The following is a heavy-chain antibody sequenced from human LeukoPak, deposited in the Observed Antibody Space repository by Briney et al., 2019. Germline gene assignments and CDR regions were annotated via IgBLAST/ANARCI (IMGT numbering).Heavy chain of an antibody. D-gene: IGHD1-26*01. Sequence: GGSLRLSCAGSGFTFDDYGMSWVRHAPGKGLEWVSGIKWNGGSTGYAASVKGRFTISRDNSKNSLYLQMNSLRSEDTALYYCATWAFYHSLDVWGQGTTVTVSS. J-gene: IGHJ6*02. CDR2: IKWNGGST. CDR3: ATWAFYHSLDV. CDR1: GFTFDDYG. V-gene: IGHV3-20*04.